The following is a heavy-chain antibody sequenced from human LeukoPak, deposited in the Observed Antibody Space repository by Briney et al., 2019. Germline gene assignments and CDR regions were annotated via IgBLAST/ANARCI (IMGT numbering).Heavy chain of an antibody. CDR3: ARVAAAGLYYYYYYMDV. CDR2: IKQDGSEK. Sequence: PGGSLRLSCAASGFSFSSYWMSWVRQAPGKGLEWVANIKQDGSEKYYVDSVKGRFTISRDNAKNSLYLQMNSLRAEDTAVYYCARVAAAGLYYYYYYMDVWGKGTTVTISS. V-gene: IGHV3-7*01. J-gene: IGHJ6*03. CDR1: GFSFSSYW. D-gene: IGHD6-13*01.